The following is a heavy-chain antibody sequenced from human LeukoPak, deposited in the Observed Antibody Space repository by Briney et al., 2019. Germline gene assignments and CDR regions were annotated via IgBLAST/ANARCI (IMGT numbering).Heavy chain of an antibody. CDR2: IYYSGCT. CDR1: GGSISRGGYY. CDR3: ARGRSGTHYYFDY. Sequence: SQTLSLTCPVSGGSISRGGYYWSWIRQHSGEGLEWIGYIYYSGCTDYNPSHKSRVNISVDTSKNQVSLKLSSVTAADTAVYYCARGRSGTHYYFDYWGQGTLVTVSS. J-gene: IGHJ4*02. V-gene: IGHV4-31*03. D-gene: IGHD2-15*01.